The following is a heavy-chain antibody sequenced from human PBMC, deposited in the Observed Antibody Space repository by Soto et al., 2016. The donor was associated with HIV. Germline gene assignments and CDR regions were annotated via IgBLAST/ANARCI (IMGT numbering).Heavy chain of an antibody. CDR2: IYHNGRT. D-gene: IGHD3-22*01. CDR1: GGSINSSNW. Sequence: QVQLQESGPGLVKPSGTLSLTCAVSGGSINSSNWCSWVRQSPGKGLEWIGEIYHNGRTNYNPSLRSRVTISIDKSRNQFSLKLSSVTAADTAVYYCARGPYDSSGYRRPTGSPWGQGTLVTVSS. J-gene: IGHJ5*02. V-gene: IGHV4-4*02. CDR3: ARGPYDSSGYRRPTGSP.